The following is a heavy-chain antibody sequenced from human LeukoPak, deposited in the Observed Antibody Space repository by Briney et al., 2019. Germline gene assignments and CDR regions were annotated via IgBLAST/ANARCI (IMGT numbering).Heavy chain of an antibody. V-gene: IGHV3-23*01. CDR2: ISGSGGNT. CDR1: GFTFNNYA. D-gene: IGHD6-13*01. Sequence: PGGSLRLSCAASGFTFNNYAMNWVRQAPGKGLEWVSAISGSGGNTYYADSVKGRFTISRHNSKSTLYLQMNSLRAEDTAVYYCENGGGGYYYAVAVGGQGTRVTVSS. CDR3: ENGGGGYYYAVAV. J-gene: IGHJ6*02.